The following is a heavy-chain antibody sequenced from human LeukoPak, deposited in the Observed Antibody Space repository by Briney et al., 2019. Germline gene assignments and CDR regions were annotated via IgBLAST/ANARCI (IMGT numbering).Heavy chain of an antibody. CDR2: ISYDGSNK. V-gene: IGHV3-30*03. J-gene: IGHJ3*02. Sequence: GGSLRLSCAASGFTFSSYGMHWVRQAPGKGLEWVAVISYDGSNKYYADSVKGRFTISRDNSKNTLYLQMNSLRAEDTAVYYCASPLHDFWSGYYTSGSAFDIWGQGTMVTVSS. D-gene: IGHD3-3*01. CDR1: GFTFSSYG. CDR3: ASPLHDFWSGYYTSGSAFDI.